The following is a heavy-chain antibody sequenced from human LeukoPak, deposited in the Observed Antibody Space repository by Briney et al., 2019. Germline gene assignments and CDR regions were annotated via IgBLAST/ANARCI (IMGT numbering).Heavy chain of an antibody. D-gene: IGHD3-22*01. J-gene: IGHJ5*02. CDR2: ISNDGGGT. V-gene: IGHV3-23*01. CDR3: AKGSSGYLVDL. CDR1: GFIFNNYG. Sequence: GGSLRLSCAASGFIFNNYGLIWVRQAPGKGLEWVSAISNDGGGTNYADFVKGRFTISRDNSKNTLFLQMNSLRAEDTALYYCAKGSSGYLVDLWGQGTLVNVSS.